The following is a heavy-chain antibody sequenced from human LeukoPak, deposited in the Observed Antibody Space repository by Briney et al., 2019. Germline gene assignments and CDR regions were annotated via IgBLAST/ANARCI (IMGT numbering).Heavy chain of an antibody. CDR1: GYTFTGYY. CDR3: ARGDYYGSGNYYKKTVDF. D-gene: IGHD3-10*01. V-gene: IGHV1-2*02. CDR2: INPNSGGT. Sequence: ASVKVSCKASGYTFTGYYMHWVRQAPGQGLEWMGWINPNSGGTNYAQKFQGRVTMTTDTSTSTAYMELRSLRSDDTAVYFCARGDYYGSGNYYKKTVDFWGQGTLVTVSS. J-gene: IGHJ4*02.